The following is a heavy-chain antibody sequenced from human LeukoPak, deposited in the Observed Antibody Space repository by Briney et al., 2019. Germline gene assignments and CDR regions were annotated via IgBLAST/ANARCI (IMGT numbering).Heavy chain of an antibody. CDR2: ISAYNGNT. D-gene: IGHD1-26*01. V-gene: IGHV1-18*01. Sequence: GASVKVSCKASGYTFTSYGISWVRQAPGQGLEWMGWISAYNGNTNYAQKLQGRVTMTTDTSTSTAYMQLSSLRSDDTAVYHCGRVQRGIKKPDYWGQGTLVTVSS. CDR3: GRVQRGIKKPDY. CDR1: GYTFTSYG. J-gene: IGHJ4*02.